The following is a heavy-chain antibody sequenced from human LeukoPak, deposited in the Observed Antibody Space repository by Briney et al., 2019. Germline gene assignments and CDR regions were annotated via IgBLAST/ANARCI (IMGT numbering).Heavy chain of an antibody. Sequence: SETLSLTCTVSGGSISSSSYYWGWIRQPPGKGLEWIGSIYYSGSTYYNPSLKSRVTISVDASKNQFSLKLGSVTAADTAVYYCARLKYWAAGSYYFDYWGQGTLVTVSS. CDR3: ARLKYWAAGSYYFDY. V-gene: IGHV4-39*01. J-gene: IGHJ4*02. CDR1: GGSISSSSYY. CDR2: IYYSGST. D-gene: IGHD6-13*01.